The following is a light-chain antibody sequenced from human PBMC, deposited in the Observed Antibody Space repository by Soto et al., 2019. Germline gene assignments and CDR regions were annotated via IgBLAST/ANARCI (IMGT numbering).Light chain of an antibody. J-gene: IGKJ4*01. CDR1: QYISSW. CDR3: QQYTSNPLT. CDR2: AAS. V-gene: IGKV1D-16*01. Sequence: DIQMTQSPSSLSASVGDRVTITCRASQYISSWLTWYHQKPGQAPKSLIYAASNLRSGVPSRFRGSGSGTDFTLTINSLQPEDSGTYYCQQYTSNPLTFGGGTKVEI.